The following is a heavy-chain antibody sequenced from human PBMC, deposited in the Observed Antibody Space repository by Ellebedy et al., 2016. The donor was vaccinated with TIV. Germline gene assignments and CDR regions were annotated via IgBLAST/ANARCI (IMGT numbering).Heavy chain of an antibody. D-gene: IGHD3-22*01. Sequence: GGSLRLSXAVSGITFADAWMSWVRQAPGKGLEWVSRIKSKSDGGTTDYAAPVKGRFTISRDDSKHTLYLQMNSLTTEDTAVYYCTTDTTVFYDTSFGVGYWGQGTLVTVSS. J-gene: IGHJ4*02. CDR1: GITFADAW. CDR3: TTDTTVFYDTSFGVGY. V-gene: IGHV3-15*01. CDR2: IKSKSDGGTT.